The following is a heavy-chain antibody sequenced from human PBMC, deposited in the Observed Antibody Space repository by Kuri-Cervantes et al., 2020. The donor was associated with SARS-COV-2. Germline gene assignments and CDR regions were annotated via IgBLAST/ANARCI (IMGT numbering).Heavy chain of an antibody. CDR1: GFTFSDYY. D-gene: IGHD3-22*01. CDR3: TTAGFHYYDSSGYYYSRYYFDY. V-gene: IGHV3-15*01. CDR2: IKSKTDGGTT. J-gene: IGHJ4*02. Sequence: GGSLRLSCAASGFTFSDYYMSWIRQAPGKGLEWVGRIKSKTDGGTTDYAAPVKGRFTISRDDSKNTLYLQMNSLKTEDTAVYYCTTAGFHYYDSSGYYYSRYYFDYWGQGTLVTVSS.